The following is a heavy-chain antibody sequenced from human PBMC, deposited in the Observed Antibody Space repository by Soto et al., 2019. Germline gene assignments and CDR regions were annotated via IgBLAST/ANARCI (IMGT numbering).Heavy chain of an antibody. CDR1: GYTFTSYA. D-gene: IGHD2-21*02. Sequence: QVQLVQSGAEEKKTGASVKVSCKASGYTFTSYAMHWVRQAPGQRLEWMGWINAGNGNTKYSQKFHGRVTITRDTSASTAYMELSSLRSEDTAVYYCARSIVVVTALDYWGQGTLVTVSS. V-gene: IGHV1-3*05. CDR3: ARSIVVVTALDY. CDR2: INAGNGNT. J-gene: IGHJ4*02.